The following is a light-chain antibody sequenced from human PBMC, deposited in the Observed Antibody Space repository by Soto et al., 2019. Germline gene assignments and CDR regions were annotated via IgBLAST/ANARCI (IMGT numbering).Light chain of an antibody. V-gene: IGLV1-44*01. CDR2: SDY. CDR1: SSNIGSNT. CDR3: ATWDDSLSGYV. J-gene: IGLJ1*01. Sequence: QSVLTQPPSASGTPGQRVTISCSGSSSNIGSNTVSWYQQLPGTAPELLIYSDYDRPSGVPDRFSGSKSGTSASLAISGLQSEDEADYYCATWDDSLSGYVFGAGTKLTVL.